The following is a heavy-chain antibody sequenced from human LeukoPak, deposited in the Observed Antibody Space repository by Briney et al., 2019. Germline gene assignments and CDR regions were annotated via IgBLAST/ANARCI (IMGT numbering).Heavy chain of an antibody. Sequence: GGSLRLSCTASGFIFGTYGMHWVRQAPGKGLEWVAFIRYDGSQKYYADSVKGRFTISRDNSKNTLYLQMNSLRAEDTAVYYCARGDSSGWYFDYWGQGTLVTVSS. CDR2: IRYDGSQK. CDR3: ARGDSSGWYFDY. CDR1: GFIFGTYG. J-gene: IGHJ4*02. D-gene: IGHD6-19*01. V-gene: IGHV3-30*02.